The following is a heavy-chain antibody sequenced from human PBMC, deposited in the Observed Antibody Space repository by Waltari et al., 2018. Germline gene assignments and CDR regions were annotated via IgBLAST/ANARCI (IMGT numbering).Heavy chain of an antibody. CDR2: IKQDGSEK. CDR3: ARGGGSYYRYFQH. CDR1: GFTFSSYW. Sequence: EVQLVESGGDLVQPGGSLRLSCAASGFTFSSYWMSWVRQAPGKGLEWVANIKQDGSEKYYVDSVKGRFTISRDNAKNSLYLQMNSLRAEDTAVYYCARGGGSYYRYFQHWGQGTLVTVSS. D-gene: IGHD1-26*01. V-gene: IGHV3-7*04. J-gene: IGHJ1*01.